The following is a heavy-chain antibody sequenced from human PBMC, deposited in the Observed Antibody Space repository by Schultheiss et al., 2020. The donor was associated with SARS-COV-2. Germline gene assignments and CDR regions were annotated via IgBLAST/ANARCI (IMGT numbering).Heavy chain of an antibody. CDR2: IYYSGST. CDR1: GGSISSSSYY. J-gene: IGHJ5*02. CDR3: TRNSTSSGWFDP. Sequence: SETLSLTCTVSGGSISSSSYYWGWIRQPPGKGLEWIGSIYYSGSTYYNPSLKSRVTISVDTSKNQFSLKLSSVTAADTAVYYCTRNSTSSGWFDPWGQGTLVTVSS. D-gene: IGHD5-18*01. V-gene: IGHV4-39*07.